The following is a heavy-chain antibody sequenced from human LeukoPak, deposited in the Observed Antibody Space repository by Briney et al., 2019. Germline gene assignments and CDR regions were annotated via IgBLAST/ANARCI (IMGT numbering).Heavy chain of an antibody. CDR1: GYSISSGYY. CDR2: IYHSGST. V-gene: IGHV4-38-2*02. CDR3: ARAPLRHFDY. J-gene: IGHJ4*02. Sequence: SETLSLTCTVSGYSISSGYYWGWIRQPPGKGLEWIGSIYHSGSTYYNPSLKSRVTISVDTSKNQFSLKLSSVTAADTAVYYCARAPLRHFDYWGQGTLVTVSS.